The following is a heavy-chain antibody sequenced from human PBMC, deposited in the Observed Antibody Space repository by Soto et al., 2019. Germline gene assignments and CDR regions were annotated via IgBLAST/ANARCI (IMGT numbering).Heavy chain of an antibody. J-gene: IGHJ5*02. V-gene: IGHV4-30-4*01. D-gene: IGHD1-26*01. CDR3: ASRPSGSGFDP. CDR2: IYYTGTT. CDR1: GGSISSGGYY. Sequence: SETLSLTCTVSGGSISSGGYYWNWIRQHPGKGLEWIAYIYYTGTTYYNPSLKSRVTISVDRSKNQFSLKLSSVTAADTAVYYCASRPSGSGFDPWGQGTLVTVSS.